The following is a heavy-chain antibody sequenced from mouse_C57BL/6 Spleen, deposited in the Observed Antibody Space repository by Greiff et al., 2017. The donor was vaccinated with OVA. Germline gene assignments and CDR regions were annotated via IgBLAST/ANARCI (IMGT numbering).Heavy chain of an antibody. Sequence: QVQLQQPGAELVKPGASVKLSCKASGYTFTSYWMHWVKQRPGRGLEWIGRIDPYSGGTNYNEKFKSKATLTVDKPSSTAYMQLSSLTSEASAVSFCARSGDYYYRSSSFYAMDYGGKGTSVTVPS. J-gene: IGHJ4*01. D-gene: IGHD1-1*01. CDR2: IDPYSGGT. CDR1: GYTFTSYW. CDR3: ARSGDYYYRSSSFYAMDY. V-gene: IGHV1-72*01.